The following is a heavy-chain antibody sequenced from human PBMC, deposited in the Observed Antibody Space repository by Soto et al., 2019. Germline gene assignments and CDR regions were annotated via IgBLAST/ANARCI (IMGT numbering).Heavy chain of an antibody. V-gene: IGHV1-69*13. CDR1: GGTFSSYA. J-gene: IGHJ3*02. D-gene: IGHD6-19*01. CDR3: AREGTVAYAFDI. CDR2: IIPIFGTA. Sequence: AASVKVSCKASGGTFSSYAISWVRQAPGQGLEWMGGIIPIFGTANYAQKFQGRVTITADESTSTAYMELSSLRSEDTAVYYCAREGTVAYAFDIWGQGTMVTVS.